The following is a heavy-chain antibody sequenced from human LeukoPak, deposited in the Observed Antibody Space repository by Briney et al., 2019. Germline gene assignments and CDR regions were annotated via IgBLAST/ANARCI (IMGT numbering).Heavy chain of an antibody. D-gene: IGHD6-19*01. CDR3: AAVAGTDYYYYMDV. V-gene: IGHV1-69*05. Sequence: GASVKVSCKASGGTFSSYAISWVRQAPGQGLEWMGGIIPIFGTANYAQKFQGRVTITTDESTSTAYMELSSLRSEDTAVYYCAAVAGTDYYYYMDVWGKGTTVTVSS. J-gene: IGHJ6*03. CDR1: GGTFSSYA. CDR2: IIPIFGTA.